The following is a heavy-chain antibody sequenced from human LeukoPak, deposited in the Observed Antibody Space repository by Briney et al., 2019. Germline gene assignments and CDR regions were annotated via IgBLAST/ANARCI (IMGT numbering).Heavy chain of an antibody. CDR1: GGSISSYY. CDR3: AREGGYGDYVLRTSDY. Sequence: SETLSLTCTVSGGSISSYYWSWIRQPPGKGLEWIGYIYYSGSTNYNPSLKSRVTISVDTSKNQFSLKLSSVTAADTAVYYCAREGGYGDYVLRTSDYWGQGTLVTVSS. D-gene: IGHD4-17*01. V-gene: IGHV4-59*12. J-gene: IGHJ4*02. CDR2: IYYSGST.